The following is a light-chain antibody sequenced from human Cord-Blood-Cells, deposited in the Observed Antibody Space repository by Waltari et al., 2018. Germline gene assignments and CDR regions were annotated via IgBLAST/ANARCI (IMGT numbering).Light chain of an antibody. Sequence: QSALTQPASGSGSPGQSITISCTVTSSDVGSYNLVSWYQQHPGKAPKLMIYEGSKRPSGVSNRFSGSKSGNTASLTISGLQAEDEADYYCCSYAGSSNWVFGGGTKLTVL. CDR2: EGS. V-gene: IGLV2-23*01. CDR3: CSYAGSSNWV. CDR1: SSDVGSYNL. J-gene: IGLJ3*02.